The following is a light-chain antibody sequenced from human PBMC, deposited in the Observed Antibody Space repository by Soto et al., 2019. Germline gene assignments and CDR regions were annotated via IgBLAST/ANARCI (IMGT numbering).Light chain of an antibody. Sequence: EIVLTQSPGTLSLSPGERATLSCRASQSVTSNYLAWYQQKPGQAPRVLIYGASRRATGTPDRFSGSGSGTDFSLTINNLQAEDFATYYCQHLRTYPFSFGQGTKLDIK. J-gene: IGKJ2*03. CDR3: QHLRTYPFS. V-gene: IGKV3-20*01. CDR2: GAS. CDR1: QSVTSNY.